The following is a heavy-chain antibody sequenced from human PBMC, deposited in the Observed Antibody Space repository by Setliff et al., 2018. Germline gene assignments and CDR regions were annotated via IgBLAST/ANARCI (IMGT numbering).Heavy chain of an antibody. V-gene: IGHV7-4-1*02. D-gene: IGHD1-1*01. CDR3: ARVGTGSLLDY. J-gene: IGHJ4*02. Sequence: ASVKVSCKASGYTFNNYFLHWVRQAPGQGLEWMGWINTKTGNPTSAQGFTGRFVFSLDTSVSTAYLQISSLKAEDTALYYCARVGTGSLLDYWGQGTLVTVSS. CDR1: GYTFNNYF. CDR2: INTKTGNP.